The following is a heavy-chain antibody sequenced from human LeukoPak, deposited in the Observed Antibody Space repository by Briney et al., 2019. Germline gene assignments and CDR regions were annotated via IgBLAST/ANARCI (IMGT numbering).Heavy chain of an antibody. CDR2: INHSGST. CDR3: ARGAAARQPYRY. CDR1: GGSCSGYY. Sequence: SETLSLTCAVYGGSCSGYYCSWIRQPPGKGLEGIGEINHSGSTNYNPSLKSRVTISVDTSKNQFSLKLSSVTAADTAVYYCARGAAARQPYRYWGQGTLVTVSS. D-gene: IGHD6-6*01. J-gene: IGHJ4*02. V-gene: IGHV4-34*01.